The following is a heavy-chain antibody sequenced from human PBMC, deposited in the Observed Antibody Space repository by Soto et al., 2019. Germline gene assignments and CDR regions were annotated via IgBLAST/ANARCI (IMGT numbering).Heavy chain of an antibody. D-gene: IGHD6-19*01. CDR3: AKGYSSGWYYYGMDV. J-gene: IGHJ6*02. CDR2: ISGSGGST. Sequence: GGSLRLSCVASVFTFSSYAMSWVRQAPGKGLEWVSAISGSGGSTYYADSVKGRFTISRDNSKNTLYLQMNSLRAEDTAVYYCAKGYSSGWYYYGMDVWGQGTTVTVSS. CDR1: VFTFSSYA. V-gene: IGHV3-23*01.